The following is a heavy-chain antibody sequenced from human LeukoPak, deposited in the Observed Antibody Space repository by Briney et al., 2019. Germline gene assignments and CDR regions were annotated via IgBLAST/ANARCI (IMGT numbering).Heavy chain of an antibody. Sequence: GRSLRLSCAASGFTFSSYAMHWVRQAPGKGLEWVAVISYDGSNKYYADSVKGRFTISRDNSKNTLYLQMNSLRAEDTAVYYCARDMVRDYYFDYWGQGTLVTVSS. V-gene: IGHV3-30-3*01. CDR2: ISYDGSNK. D-gene: IGHD3-10*01. CDR1: GFTFSSYA. J-gene: IGHJ4*02. CDR3: ARDMVRDYYFDY.